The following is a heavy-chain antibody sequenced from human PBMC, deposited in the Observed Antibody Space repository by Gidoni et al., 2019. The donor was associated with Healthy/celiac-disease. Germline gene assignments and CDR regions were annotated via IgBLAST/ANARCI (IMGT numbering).Heavy chain of an antibody. D-gene: IGHD3-10*01. V-gene: IGHV4-34*01. J-gene: IGHJ4*02. CDR3: ASRPDYYGSDKFDY. Sequence: QVQLQQWGAGLSKPSATLSLTCAVYGGSFSGYYWSWIRQPPGKGLEWIGEIDHSGSTNYNADKKSRVTISVDTSKNQLSLKLSSVAAADTAEYYCASRPDYYGSDKFDYWGQGTLVTVSS. CDR2: IDHSGST. CDR1: GGSFSGYY.